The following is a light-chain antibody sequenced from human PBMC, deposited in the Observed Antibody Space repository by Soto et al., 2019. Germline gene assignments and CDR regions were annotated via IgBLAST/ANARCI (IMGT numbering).Light chain of an antibody. V-gene: IGKV3-15*01. J-gene: IGKJ1*01. Sequence: EIVMTQSPATLSVSPGERATLSCRASQSVSSNLAWYQQKPGQAPRLLIYGASTRATGIPARFSGSGSGTEFTLTISSLQSEDFAVYSCQQYNEWPPWTFGQGTKVEIK. CDR1: QSVSSN. CDR3: QQYNEWPPWT. CDR2: GAS.